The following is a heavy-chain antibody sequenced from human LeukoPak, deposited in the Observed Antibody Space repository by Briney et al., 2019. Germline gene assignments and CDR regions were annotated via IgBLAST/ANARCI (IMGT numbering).Heavy chain of an antibody. Sequence: GGSLRLSCAASGFTFSSYAMTWVRQAPGKGLEWVSAISGSGGNTYYADSVKGRFTISRDNSKNTLYLQMNSLRGEDTAVYFCAKGATGWYRNFLDCWGEGTLVTVSS. CDR3: AKGATGWYRNFLDC. CDR2: ISGSGGNT. D-gene: IGHD6-19*01. CDR1: GFTFSSYA. J-gene: IGHJ4*02. V-gene: IGHV3-23*01.